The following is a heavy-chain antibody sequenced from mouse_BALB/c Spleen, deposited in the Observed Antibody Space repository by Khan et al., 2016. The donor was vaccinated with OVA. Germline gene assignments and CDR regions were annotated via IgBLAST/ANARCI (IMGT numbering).Heavy chain of an antibody. J-gene: IGHJ4*01. V-gene: IGHV9-1*02. CDR3: ARPPYFAYALDY. CDR2: INTYTGET. Sequence: QIQLVQSGPELKKPGETVKISCKASGYTFTNYGMNWVKQSPGKALKWMGWINTYTGETTYADDFKGRFAFSLETSASTAYLQINNLKNEDMATYFCARPPYFAYALDYWGQGTSVTVSS. D-gene: IGHD2-10*01. CDR1: GYTFTNYG.